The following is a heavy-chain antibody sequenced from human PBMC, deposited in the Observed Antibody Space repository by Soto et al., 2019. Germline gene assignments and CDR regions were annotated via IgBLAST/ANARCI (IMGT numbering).Heavy chain of an antibody. D-gene: IGHD5-18*01. V-gene: IGHV1-69*13. CDR2: IIPIFGTA. CDR3: ARHARDTAMVDY. J-gene: IGHJ4*02. Sequence: SVKVSCKASGGTFSSYAISCVRQAPGQGLEWMGGIIPIFGTANYAQKFQGRVTITADESTSTAYMELSSLRSEDTAVYYCARHARDTAMVDYWGQGTLVTVSS. CDR1: GGTFSSYA.